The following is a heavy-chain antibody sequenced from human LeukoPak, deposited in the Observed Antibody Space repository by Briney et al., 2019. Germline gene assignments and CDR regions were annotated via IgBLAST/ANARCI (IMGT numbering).Heavy chain of an antibody. CDR3: ASRTQQLGDNWFDP. D-gene: IGHD6-13*01. J-gene: IGHJ5*02. Sequence: GGSLRLSCAASGFTFSSYSMNWVRQAPGKGLEWVSSISSSSSYIYYADSVKGRFTISRDNAKNSLYLQMNSLRAEDTAVYYCASRTQQLGDNWFDPWGQGTLATVSS. CDR1: GFTFSSYS. CDR2: ISSSSSYI. V-gene: IGHV3-21*01.